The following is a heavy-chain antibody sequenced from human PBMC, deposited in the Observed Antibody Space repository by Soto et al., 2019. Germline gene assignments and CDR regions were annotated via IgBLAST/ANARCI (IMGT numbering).Heavy chain of an antibody. J-gene: IGHJ5*01. Sequence: GGSLRLSCAASGFTFSRYGMNWLRQAPGKGLEWVASISSSTSYVYYADSVKGRFSTSRDNARNILYLEMYGLRTEDTAVYYCARDPSEGRVGNWFESWGQGTLVTVSS. CDR3: ARDPSEGRVGNWFES. CDR1: GFTFSRYG. V-gene: IGHV3-21*06. D-gene: IGHD2-2*01. CDR2: ISSSTSYV.